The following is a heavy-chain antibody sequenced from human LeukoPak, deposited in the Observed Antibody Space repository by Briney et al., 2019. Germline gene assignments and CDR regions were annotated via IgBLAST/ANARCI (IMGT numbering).Heavy chain of an antibody. CDR2: NIPIFGTA. D-gene: IGHD3-10*01. CDR1: GGTFSSYA. V-gene: IGHV1-69*06. J-gene: IGHJ4*02. CDR3: ARGTYYYGSGSYYEVGY. Sequence: GASVKVSCKASGGTFSSYAISWVRQAPGQGLEWMGGNIPIFGTANYAQKFQGRVTITADKSTSTAYMELSSLRSEDTAVYYCARGTYYYGSGSYYEVGYWGQGTLVTVSS.